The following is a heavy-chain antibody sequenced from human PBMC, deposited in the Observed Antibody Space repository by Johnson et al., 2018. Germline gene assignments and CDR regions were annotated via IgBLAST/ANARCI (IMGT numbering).Heavy chain of an antibody. V-gene: IGHV3-23*04. J-gene: IGHJ3*02. CDR3: AKDGDTARDAFDI. CDR1: GFTFSSYS. CDR2: ISGSGGST. Sequence: EVRLVESGGGLVKPGGSLRLSCAASGFTFSSYSMNWVRQAPGKGLAWVSAISGSGGSTYYADSVKGRFTVSRDNSKNTLYLQMNSLRAEDTAVYYWAKDGDTARDAFDIWGQGTMVTVSS. D-gene: IGHD5-18*01.